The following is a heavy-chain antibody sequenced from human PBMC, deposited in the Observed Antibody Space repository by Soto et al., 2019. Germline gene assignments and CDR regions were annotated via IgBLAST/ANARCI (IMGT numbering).Heavy chain of an antibody. V-gene: IGHV4-59*01. CDR2: IYYSGST. D-gene: IGHD3-22*01. J-gene: IGHJ4*02. CDR3: ARGGYYDSSGYYSFDY. CDR1: GGSISSYY. Sequence: SETLSLTCTVSGGSISSYYWSWIRQPPGKGLEWIGYIYYSGSTNYNPSLKSRVTISVDTSKNQFSLKLSSVTAADTAVYYCARGGYYDSSGYYSFDYWCQGTLVTVSS.